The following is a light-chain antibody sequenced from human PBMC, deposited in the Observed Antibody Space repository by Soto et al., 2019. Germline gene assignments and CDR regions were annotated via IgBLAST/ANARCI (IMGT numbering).Light chain of an antibody. CDR2: GGT. CDR1: SSDVGSYNF. J-gene: IGLJ1*01. Sequence: QSVLTQPASVSGSPGQSITISCTGTSSDVGSYNFVSWYQQHPGKAPKVIIYGGTKRPSGVSNRFSGSKSGNTASLTISGLQAEDEADYYCCSYAGDSTPYVFGTGTKVTVL. CDR3: CSYAGDSTPYV. V-gene: IGLV2-23*01.